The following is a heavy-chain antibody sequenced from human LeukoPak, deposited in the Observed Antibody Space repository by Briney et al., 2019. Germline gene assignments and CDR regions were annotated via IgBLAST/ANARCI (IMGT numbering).Heavy chain of an antibody. D-gene: IGHD1-26*01. CDR2: ISAYNGNT. V-gene: IGHV1-18*01. CDR3: ARDDPKTLVGADY. J-gene: IGHJ4*02. CDR1: GYTFTSYG. Sequence: ASVKVSCKASGYTFTSYGISWVRQAPGQGLEWMGWISAYNGNTNYAQKLQGRVTMTTDTSTSTACMELRSLRSDDTAVYYCARDDPKTLVGADYWGQGTLVTVSS.